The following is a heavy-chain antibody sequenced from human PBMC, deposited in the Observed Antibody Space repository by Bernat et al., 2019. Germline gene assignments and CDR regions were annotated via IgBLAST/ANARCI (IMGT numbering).Heavy chain of an antibody. CDR1: GFTFSNVW. CDR3: RGFNDH. Sequence: EVQLVESGGDLVKPGGSLRLSCAASGFTFSNVWLTWVRQAPGKGLEWVGRIKSKTDGGAIDYAAPVKGRFTISRDDSKNTLYLQMNSLKTEDTAVYYCRGFNDHWGQGTLVTVSS. J-gene: IGHJ4*02. CDR2: IKSKTDGGAI. V-gene: IGHV3-15*01.